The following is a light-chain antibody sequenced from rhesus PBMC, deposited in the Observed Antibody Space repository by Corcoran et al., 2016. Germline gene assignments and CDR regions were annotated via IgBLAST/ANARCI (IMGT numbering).Light chain of an antibody. V-gene: IGKV1-74*01. J-gene: IGKJ2*01. CDR2: KAS. Sequence: DIQMTQSPSSLSASVGDRVTITCRTSENVNNYLNWYQHKPGKAPKLLIYKASTLQSWVPSRFSGSGSVTDYTFTISSLQSEDVATYYCQHNYGTPHSFGQGTKVEIK. CDR3: QHNYGTPHS. CDR1: ENVNNY.